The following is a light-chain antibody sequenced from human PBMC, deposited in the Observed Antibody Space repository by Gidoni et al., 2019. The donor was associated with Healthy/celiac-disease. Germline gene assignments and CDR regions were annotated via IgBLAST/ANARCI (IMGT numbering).Light chain of an antibody. Sequence: IVITQSPATLSVSPGERATLPCRASQSFSSYLAWYQQKPGQAPRLLIYGASTRATGIPARFSGSGSGTEFTLTISSLQSEDFAVYYCQQYNNWPRTFGPGTKVDIK. V-gene: IGKV3D-15*01. CDR2: GAS. J-gene: IGKJ3*01. CDR1: QSFSSY. CDR3: QQYNNWPRT.